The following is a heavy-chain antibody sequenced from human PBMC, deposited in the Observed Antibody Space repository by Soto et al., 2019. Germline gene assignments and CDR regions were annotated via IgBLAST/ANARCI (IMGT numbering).Heavy chain of an antibody. CDR1: GGSISSSSYY. CDR2: IYFIGNT. V-gene: IGHV4-39*01. CDR3: ARQIYDSSGYSYAY. J-gene: IGHJ4*02. Sequence: QMQLQESGPGLVKPSETLSLTCTVSGGSISSSSYYWGWIRQPPGQGLEWLGTIYFIGNTYYNPSLQSRVTISVDKSKSPLFLKLSSVTAPDTAVYYCARQIYDSSGYSYAYWGQGSLVTVSA. D-gene: IGHD3-22*01.